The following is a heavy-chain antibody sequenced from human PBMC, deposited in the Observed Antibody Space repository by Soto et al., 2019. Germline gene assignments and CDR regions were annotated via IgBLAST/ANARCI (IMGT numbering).Heavy chain of an antibody. CDR1: GFTFSSYG. Sequence: QVQLVESGGGVVQPGRSLRLSCAASGFTFSSYGMHWVRQAPGKGLEWVAVIWYDGSNKYYADSVKGRFTISRDNSKNTLYLQMNRLRAEDTAVYYCARSPYGDSPHDAFDIWGQGTMVTVSS. D-gene: IGHD4-17*01. J-gene: IGHJ3*02. CDR3: ARSPYGDSPHDAFDI. CDR2: IWYDGSNK. V-gene: IGHV3-33*01.